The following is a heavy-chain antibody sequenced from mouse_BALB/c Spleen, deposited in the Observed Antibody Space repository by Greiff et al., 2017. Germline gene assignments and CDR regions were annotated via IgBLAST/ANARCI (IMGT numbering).Heavy chain of an antibody. J-gene: IGHJ3*01. D-gene: IGHD2-3*01. CDR3: ARVLYDGYSWFAY. CDR1: GFSLTSYG. CDR2: IWAGGST. Sequence: VKLEESGPGLVAPSQSLSITCTVSGFSLTSYGVHWVRQPPGKGLEWLGVIWAGGSTNYNSALMSRLSISKDNSKSQVFLKMNSLQTDDTAMYYCARVLYDGYSWFAYWGQGTLVTVSA. V-gene: IGHV2-9*02.